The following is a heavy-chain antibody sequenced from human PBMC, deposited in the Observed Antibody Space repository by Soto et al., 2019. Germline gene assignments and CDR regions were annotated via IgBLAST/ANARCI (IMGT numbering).Heavy chain of an antibody. CDR2: ISGSGGST. J-gene: IGHJ5*02. CDR3: AKGHFTVAGTGGAFDP. D-gene: IGHD6-19*01. CDR1: GFTFSSYA. Sequence: ESLRLSCAASGFTFSSYAMSWVRQAPGKGLEWVSAISGSGGSTYYADSVKGRFTISRDNSKNTLYLQMKSLRAEDTAVYYCAKGHFTVAGTGGAFDPWGQGTLVTVSS. V-gene: IGHV3-23*01.